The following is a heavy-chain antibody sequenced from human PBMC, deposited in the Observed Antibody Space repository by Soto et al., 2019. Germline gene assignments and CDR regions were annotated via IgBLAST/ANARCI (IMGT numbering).Heavy chain of an antibody. CDR2: INPSGGST. Sequence: ASVKVSCKASGYTFTSYYMHWVRQAPGQGLEWMGIINPSGGSTSYAQKFQGRVTMTRDMSTSTVYMELSSLRSEDTAVYYCARDRAYCGGDCFEPDAFDIWGQGTMVTVSS. CDR1: GYTFTSYY. D-gene: IGHD2-21*02. J-gene: IGHJ3*02. V-gene: IGHV1-46*01. CDR3: ARDRAYCGGDCFEPDAFDI.